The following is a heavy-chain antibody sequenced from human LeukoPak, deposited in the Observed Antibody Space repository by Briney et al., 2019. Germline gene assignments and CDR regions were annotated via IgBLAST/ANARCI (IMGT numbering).Heavy chain of an antibody. CDR3: AKDFSGSYPHDAFDI. Sequence: GGSLRLSCAASGFSISSSAMNWVRQAPGKGLEWVSAISGSGGSTYYADSVKGRFTISRDNSKNTLYLQMNSLRAEDTAVYYCAKDFSGSYPHDAFDIWGQGTMVTVSS. J-gene: IGHJ3*02. CDR1: GFSISSSA. V-gene: IGHV3-23*01. CDR2: ISGSGGST. D-gene: IGHD1-26*01.